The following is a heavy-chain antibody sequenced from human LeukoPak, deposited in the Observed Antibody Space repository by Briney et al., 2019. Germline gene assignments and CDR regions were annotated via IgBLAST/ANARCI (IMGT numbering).Heavy chain of an antibody. CDR1: GGSVTYTNYY. Sequence: SETLSLTCTVSGGSVTYTNYYWGWIRQPPGKGLQWIGVIYYNGKTYYNPSLKSRVTVAVDTSKNQFSLKLSSVTAADTAVYYCARFLTGNDFDYWGQGTLVTVSS. D-gene: IGHD1-1*01. V-gene: IGHV4-39*01. CDR3: ARFLTGNDFDY. J-gene: IGHJ4*02. CDR2: IYYNGKT.